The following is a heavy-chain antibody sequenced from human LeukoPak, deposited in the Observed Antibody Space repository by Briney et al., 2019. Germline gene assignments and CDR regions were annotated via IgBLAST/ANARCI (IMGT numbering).Heavy chain of an antibody. Sequence: ASVTVSFKVSGYTLTELSMHWVRQAPGKGLEWMGGFDPEDGETIYAQKFQGRVTMTEDTSTDTAYMELSSLRSEDTAVYYWATVAGPENWFDPWGQGTLVTVSS. CDR3: ATVAGPENWFDP. V-gene: IGHV1-24*01. CDR2: FDPEDGET. D-gene: IGHD6-19*01. CDR1: GYTLTELS. J-gene: IGHJ5*02.